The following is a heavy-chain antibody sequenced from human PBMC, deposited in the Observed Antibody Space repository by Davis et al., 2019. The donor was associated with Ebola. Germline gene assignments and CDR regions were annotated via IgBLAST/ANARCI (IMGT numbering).Heavy chain of an antibody. CDR2: ISSSGGYS. D-gene: IGHD6-19*01. CDR1: GFTFSSYI. CDR3: ANAVAGMGDAFDF. V-gene: IGHV3-23*01. Sequence: GESLKISCAASGFTFSSYIMNWVRQAPGKGLKWVSAISSSGGYSYYADSVKGRFTISRDNSKNTLYLQMNSLRAEDTALYFCANAVAGMGDAFDFWGQGTMVTVSS. J-gene: IGHJ3*01.